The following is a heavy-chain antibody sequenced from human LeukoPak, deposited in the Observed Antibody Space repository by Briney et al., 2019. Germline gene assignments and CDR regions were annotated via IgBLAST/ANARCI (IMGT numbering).Heavy chain of an antibody. V-gene: IGHV3-30*03. Sequence: GSSLRLSCAASGFTFNSFGMHWIRQAPGKGLEWVAVISYDGSNKYSADSVKGRFTISRDNSKNTLYLQMNSLRPEDTAVYYCATDHGFHYGAYFDYWGQGTLVTVSS. D-gene: IGHD4-17*01. CDR1: GFTFNSFG. CDR3: ATDHGFHYGAYFDY. J-gene: IGHJ4*02. CDR2: ISYDGSNK.